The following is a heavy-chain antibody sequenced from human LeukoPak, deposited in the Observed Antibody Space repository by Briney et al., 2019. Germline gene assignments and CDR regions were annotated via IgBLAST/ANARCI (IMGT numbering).Heavy chain of an antibody. CDR1: GFTFSGSD. CDR3: TRLTMATDYSGMDV. CDR2: IRSIANSYAT. J-gene: IGHJ6*02. Sequence: GGSMRLSCAASGFTFSGSDMHWVRQASGKGLEWVGRIRSIANSYATAYDESVKGRFSISRDDSKNTAYLQMNSLKTEDTAVYYCTRLTMATDYSGMDVWGQGTTVTVSS. D-gene: IGHD3-10*01. V-gene: IGHV3-73*01.